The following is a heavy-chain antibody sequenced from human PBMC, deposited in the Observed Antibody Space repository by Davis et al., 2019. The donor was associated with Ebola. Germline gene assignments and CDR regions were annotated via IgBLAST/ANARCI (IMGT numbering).Heavy chain of an antibody. Sequence: AASVKVSCKTSKYSFSTYYVHWVRQAPGQGLEWMGRFNPSSRSTTYAQKFQGRVTMTRDTSTTIVYMELSSLKSEDTAVYYCARIASFGDGVDYWGQGTLVTVSS. CDR3: ARIASFGDGVDY. CDR2: FNPSSRST. CDR1: KYSFSTYY. D-gene: IGHD3-3*01. V-gene: IGHV1-46*01. J-gene: IGHJ4*02.